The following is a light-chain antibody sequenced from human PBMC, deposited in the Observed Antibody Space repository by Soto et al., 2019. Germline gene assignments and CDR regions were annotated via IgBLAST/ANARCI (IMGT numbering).Light chain of an antibody. CDR1: SNDVGGYIY. J-gene: IGLJ1*01. Sequence: QSALTQPRSVSGSPGQSVTISCTGTSNDVGGYIYVSWFQQHPGKAPNLVLYDVNTRPSGVPGRFSGSKSGNTASLTISGLRPEDEADYYCCSYAGCYTSVFGTGTTLTVL. CDR2: DVN. V-gene: IGLV2-11*01. CDR3: CSYAGCYTSV.